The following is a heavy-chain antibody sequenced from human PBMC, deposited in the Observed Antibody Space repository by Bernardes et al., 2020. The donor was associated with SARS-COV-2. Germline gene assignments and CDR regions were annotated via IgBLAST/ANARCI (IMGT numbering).Heavy chain of an antibody. CDR1: GFTFSSYA. Sequence: GGSLRLSCAASGFTFSSYAMHWVRQAPGKGLEWVAVISYDGSNKYYADSVKGRFTISRDNSKNTLLLQMNSLRVEDTAVYYCAREYYDSAGSYDGMDVWGQGTTVIVSS. J-gene: IGHJ6*02. CDR3: AREYYDSAGSYDGMDV. V-gene: IGHV3-30-3*01. D-gene: IGHD3-22*01. CDR2: ISYDGSNK.